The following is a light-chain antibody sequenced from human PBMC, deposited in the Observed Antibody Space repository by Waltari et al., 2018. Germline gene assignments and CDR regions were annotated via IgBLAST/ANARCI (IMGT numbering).Light chain of an antibody. J-gene: IGKJ5*01. V-gene: IGKV3-20*01. CDR3: QQYGSSPRT. CDR1: QSVSSNS. Sequence: EIVLTQSPGTLSLSPGERATLSCRASQSVSSNSLAWYQQKPGQAPRLLMYDASRRATGISDRFSGSGSGTDFTLTISRLEPEDFAVYYCQQYGSSPRTFGQGTRLEIK. CDR2: DAS.